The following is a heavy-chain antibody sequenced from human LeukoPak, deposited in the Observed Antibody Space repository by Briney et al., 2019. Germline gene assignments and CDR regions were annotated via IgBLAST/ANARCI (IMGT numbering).Heavy chain of an antibody. D-gene: IGHD5-24*01. Sequence: ASVKVSCKASGGTFSSYAISWVRQAPGQGLEWMGGIIPIFGTANYAQKFQGRVTITADKSTTTAYMELSSLRSEDTAVYYCARGRVWLQFGAFDYWGQGTLVTVSS. CDR1: GGTFSSYA. J-gene: IGHJ4*02. CDR2: IIPIFGTA. CDR3: ARGRVWLQFGAFDY. V-gene: IGHV1-69*06.